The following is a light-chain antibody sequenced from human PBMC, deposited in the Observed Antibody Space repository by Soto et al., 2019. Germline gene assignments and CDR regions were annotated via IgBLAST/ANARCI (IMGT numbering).Light chain of an antibody. CDR2: GAS. J-gene: IGKJ4*01. Sequence: EIVLTHSPGTLSLSPGERATLSCRASQSVSNNYLAWYQQKPGQAPRLLIYGASNRATGIPDRFTGSGSGTDFTLTISRLEPEDFAVYYCQQYGSSPLTFGGGTKVDI. V-gene: IGKV3-20*01. CDR1: QSVSNNY. CDR3: QQYGSSPLT.